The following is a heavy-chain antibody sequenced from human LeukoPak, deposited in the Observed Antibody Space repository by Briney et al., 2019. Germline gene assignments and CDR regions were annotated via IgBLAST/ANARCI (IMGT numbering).Heavy chain of an antibody. D-gene: IGHD2-15*01. Sequence: QTGGSLRLSCAASGFTFSSHSMNWVRQAPGKGLEWLSYISSSGIPIYYADSVKGRFTISRDNSKNTLYLQMNSLRAEDTAVYYCAKDLWDIVVVVAAIEIPLADYWGQGTLVTVSS. CDR1: GFTFSSHS. CDR2: ISSSGIPI. J-gene: IGHJ4*02. CDR3: AKDLWDIVVVVAAIEIPLADY. V-gene: IGHV3-48*01.